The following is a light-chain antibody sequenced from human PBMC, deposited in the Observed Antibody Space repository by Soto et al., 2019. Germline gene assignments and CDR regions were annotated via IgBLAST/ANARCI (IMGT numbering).Light chain of an antibody. Sequence: QSALTQPASVSGSPRQSITISFTAATSDVGGYNYVSWYQHHPGRAPELMIYDVSNRASGVSKRFADSKSGNTASLITSGLQAEDEADYYCSSYTRSSTLVGGGTKLTV. V-gene: IGLV2-14*03. CDR2: DVS. CDR3: SSYTRSSTL. CDR1: TSDVGGYNY. J-gene: IGLJ2*01.